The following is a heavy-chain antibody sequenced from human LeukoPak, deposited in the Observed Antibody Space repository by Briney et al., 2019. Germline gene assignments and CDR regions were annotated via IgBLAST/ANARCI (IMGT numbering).Heavy chain of an antibody. J-gene: IGHJ4*02. D-gene: IGHD4/OR15-4a*01. CDR1: GFTFSAYW. V-gene: IGHV3-7*01. CDR3: ARDVPGHGAYNY. CDR2: IKQDASTK. Sequence: PGGSLRLSCAASGFTFSAYWMTWVRQAPGKGLEWVANIKQDASTKFYVDSVKGRFTISRDNAKNSLYLQMNSLGAEDTAVYYCARDVPGHGAYNYWSQGTLVTVSS.